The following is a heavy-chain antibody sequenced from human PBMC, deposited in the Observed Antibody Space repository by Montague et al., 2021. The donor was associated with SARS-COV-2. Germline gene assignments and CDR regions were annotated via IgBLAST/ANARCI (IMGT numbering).Heavy chain of an antibody. CDR3: ARGRYSSSWYGRKNWFDP. D-gene: IGHD6-13*01. V-gene: IGHV4-34*01. CDR1: GGSFSGYY. CDR2: INHSGST. J-gene: IGHJ5*02. Sequence: SGTLSLTCAVYGGSFSGYYWSWIRQPPGKGLEWIGEINHSGSTNYNPSLKSRVTISVDTSKNQFSLKLSSVTAADTAVYYCARGRYSSSWYGRKNWFDPWGQGTLVTVSS.